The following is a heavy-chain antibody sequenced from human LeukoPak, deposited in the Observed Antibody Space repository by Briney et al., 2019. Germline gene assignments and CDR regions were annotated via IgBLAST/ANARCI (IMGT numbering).Heavy chain of an antibody. Sequence: GGSLRLSCVASGFTFSSYSMSWVRQGPGKGLEWVSSISSSSTYKYYAGSVKGRFTISRDNAKNSLYLQMNSLRAEDTALYYCARGRYSGSYLLDYWGQGTLVTVSS. J-gene: IGHJ4*02. V-gene: IGHV3-21*01. CDR2: ISSSSTYK. CDR3: ARGRYSGSYLLDY. CDR1: GFTFSSYS. D-gene: IGHD1-26*01.